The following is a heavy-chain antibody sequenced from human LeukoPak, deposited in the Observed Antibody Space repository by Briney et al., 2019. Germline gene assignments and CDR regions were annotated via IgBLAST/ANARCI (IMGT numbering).Heavy chain of an antibody. CDR2: IYYSGST. V-gene: IGHV4-59*02. Sequence: PSETLSLTCSVWGGSVSSYNWSWIRQPPGKGLEWIGYIYYSGSTNYNPSLKSRVTMSVDTSKNQFSLKVSYVTAADTAVYYCARSDEGFDYWGQGTLVTVSS. CDR3: ARSDEGFDY. CDR1: GGSVSSYN. J-gene: IGHJ4*02.